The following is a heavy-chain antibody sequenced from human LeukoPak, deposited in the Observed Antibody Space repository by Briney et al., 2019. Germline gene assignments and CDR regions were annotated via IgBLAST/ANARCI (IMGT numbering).Heavy chain of an antibody. CDR1: GYTLTEMS. Sequence: ASVKVSCKVSGYTLTEMSIHWVRQAPGGALEWMGGFDPEDGETVYAPKFQGRVTMTEDTSADTAYMELSSLRSEDTAVYYCARGGKVGATIDYWGQGTLVTVSS. J-gene: IGHJ4*02. D-gene: IGHD1-26*01. CDR3: ARGGKVGATIDY. CDR2: FDPEDGET. V-gene: IGHV1-24*01.